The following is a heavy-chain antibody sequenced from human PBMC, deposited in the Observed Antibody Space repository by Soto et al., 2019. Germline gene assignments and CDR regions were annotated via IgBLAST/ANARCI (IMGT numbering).Heavy chain of an antibody. V-gene: IGHV4-39*01. CDR2: VYYRGRS. Sequence: SETLSLTCTVSGGSVTNSSYYWGWIRQSPGKGLEWIGSVYYRGRSYSKSSVKSRVTISVDTSKNRFSLSLNSVTASDTAVYFCVSLRNTVPTQVYFVSWRQGALVTVS. J-gene: IGHJ4*02. D-gene: IGHD2-2*02. CDR3: VSLRNTVPTQVYFVS. CDR1: GGSVTNSSYY.